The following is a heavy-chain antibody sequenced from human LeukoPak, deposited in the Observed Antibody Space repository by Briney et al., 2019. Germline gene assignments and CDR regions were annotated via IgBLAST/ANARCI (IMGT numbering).Heavy chain of an antibody. J-gene: IGHJ3*02. CDR1: GFTFSSYW. Sequence: GGSLRLSCAASGFTFSSYWMSWVRQAPGKGLEWVANIKQGGSEKYYVDSVKGRFTISRDNAKNSLYLQMNSLRAEDTAVYYCARLGSGWADAFDIWGQGTMVTVSS. CDR2: IKQGGSEK. D-gene: IGHD6-19*01. CDR3: ARLGSGWADAFDI. V-gene: IGHV3-7*01.